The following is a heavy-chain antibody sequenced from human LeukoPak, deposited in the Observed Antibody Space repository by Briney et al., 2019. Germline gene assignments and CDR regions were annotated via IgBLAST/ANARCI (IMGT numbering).Heavy chain of an antibody. CDR2: ITDSSSSM. V-gene: IGHV3-21*01. CDR3: ARDFSSGSYYGDYYFDY. J-gene: IGHJ4*02. D-gene: IGHD1-26*01. CDR1: GFTFSSYT. Sequence: GGSLRLSCAASGFTFSSYTMNWVRQAPGKGLEWVSSITDSSSSMYYADSVKGRFTISRDNAKNSLYLQMNSLRAEDTAVYYCARDFSSGSYYGDYYFDYWGQGTLVTVSS.